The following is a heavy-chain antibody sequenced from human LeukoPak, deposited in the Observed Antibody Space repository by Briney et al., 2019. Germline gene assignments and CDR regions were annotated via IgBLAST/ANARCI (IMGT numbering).Heavy chain of an antibody. CDR1: GFTFSSYG. J-gene: IGHJ4*02. D-gene: IGHD6-19*01. V-gene: IGHV3-30*03. Sequence: PGGSLRLSCAASGFTFSSYGMHWVRQAPGKGLEWVAVISYDGSNKYYADSVKGRFTISRDNAKNTLYLQMNSLRAEDTAVYYCATDEGYYSSGWYVPDYWGQGTLVTAPS. CDR3: ATDEGYYSSGWYVPDY. CDR2: ISYDGSNK.